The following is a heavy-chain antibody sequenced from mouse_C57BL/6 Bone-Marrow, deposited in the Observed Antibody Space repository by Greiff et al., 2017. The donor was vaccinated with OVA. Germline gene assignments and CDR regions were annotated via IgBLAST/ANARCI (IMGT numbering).Heavy chain of an antibody. CDR2: IDPEDGDT. CDR1: GFNITDYY. CDR3: TTCYYGVYFDY. Sequence: EVQLQQSGAELVRPGASVKLSCTASGFNITDYYMHWVKQRPEQGLEWIGRIDPEDGDTEYAPKFQGKATMTADTSSNTAYLQLSSLTSEDAAVYYCTTCYYGVYFDYWGQGTTLTVSS. D-gene: IGHD1-1*01. J-gene: IGHJ2*01. V-gene: IGHV14-1*01.